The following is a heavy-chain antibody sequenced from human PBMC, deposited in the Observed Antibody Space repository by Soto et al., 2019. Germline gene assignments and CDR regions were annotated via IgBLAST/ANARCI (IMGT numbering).Heavy chain of an antibody. J-gene: IGHJ4*02. D-gene: IGHD1-26*01. CDR3: ARLSGSYNDRYFDS. CDR2: IYSSENT. CDR1: GGSVSSSSYS. Sequence: SETLSLTCTVSGGSVSSSSYSWGWIRQSPGKGLEWIGTIYSSENTYYNPSLLSRVTISVDTSKNEFSVRLSSVTAADTAVYYCARLSGSYNDRYFDSWGQGTLVTVSS. V-gene: IGHV4-39*01.